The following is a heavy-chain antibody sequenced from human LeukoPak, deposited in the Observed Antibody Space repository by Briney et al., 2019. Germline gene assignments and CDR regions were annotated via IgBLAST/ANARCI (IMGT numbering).Heavy chain of an antibody. V-gene: IGHV4-34*01. J-gene: IGHJ4*02. CDR1: GGSFSGYY. CDR2: INHSGST. D-gene: IGHD3-16*02. CDR3: ASRKDYVWGSYRFAY. Sequence: PLETLSLTCAVYGGSFSGYYWSWIRQPPGKGLEWIGEINHSGSTNYNPSLKSRVTISLDTSKNQFSLKLSSVTSADTAVYYCASRKDYVWGSYRFAYWGQGTLVTVSS.